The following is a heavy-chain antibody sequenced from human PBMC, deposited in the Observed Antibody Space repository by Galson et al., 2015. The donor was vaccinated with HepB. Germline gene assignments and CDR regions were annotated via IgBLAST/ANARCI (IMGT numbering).Heavy chain of an antibody. Sequence: SLRLSCAASGFTFSSYSINWVRQAPGKGLEWVSSISSDSSVIFYADSVKGRFTISRDNAKNSLYLQMNSLRAEDTAVYYCAKGEDYYDSSGYLGWFDPWGQGTLVTVSS. D-gene: IGHD3-22*01. V-gene: IGHV3-21*04. CDR2: ISSDSSVI. CDR1: GFTFSSYS. CDR3: AKGEDYYDSSGYLGWFDP. J-gene: IGHJ5*02.